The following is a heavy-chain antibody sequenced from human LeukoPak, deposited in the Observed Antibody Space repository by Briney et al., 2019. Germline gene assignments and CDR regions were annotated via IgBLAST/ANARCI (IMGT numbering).Heavy chain of an antibody. Sequence: PGGSLRLSCAASGFTFSSYAMHWVRQAPGKGREGGAVISYDGSNKYYADSVKGRFTISRDNSKNTLYLQMNSLRAEDTAVYYCAKAGPWIHDAFDIWGQGTMVTVSS. CDR1: GFTFSSYA. CDR3: AKAGPWIHDAFDI. D-gene: IGHD1-1*01. V-gene: IGHV3-30-3*01. CDR2: ISYDGSNK. J-gene: IGHJ3*02.